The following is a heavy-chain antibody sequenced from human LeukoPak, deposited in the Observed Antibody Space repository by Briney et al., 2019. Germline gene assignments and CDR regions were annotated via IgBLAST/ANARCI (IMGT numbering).Heavy chain of an antibody. CDR3: AKDWRLSTPPLDAFDI. CDR1: GFTFSSYA. CDR2: ISGSGGST. Sequence: GGSLRLSCAASGFTFSSYAMSWVRQAPGKGLEWVSAISGSGGSTYYADSVKGRFTISRDNSKNTLYLQMNSLRAEDTAVYYCAKDWRLSTPPLDAFDIWGQGTMVTVSS. D-gene: IGHD4/OR15-4a*01. V-gene: IGHV3-23*01. J-gene: IGHJ3*02.